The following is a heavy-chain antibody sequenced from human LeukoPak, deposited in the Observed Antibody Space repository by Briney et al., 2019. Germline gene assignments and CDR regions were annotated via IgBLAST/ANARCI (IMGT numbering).Heavy chain of an antibody. CDR1: GGSISSYY. V-gene: IGHV4-59*08. D-gene: IGHD2-2*03. J-gene: IGHJ5*02. CDR3: ARLLRVGYCSTTTCNWFDP. Sequence: SETLSLTCTVSGGSISSYYWSWIRQPPGKGLEWIGYIYYSGSTNYNPSLKSRVTISVDTSKNQFSLKLSSVTPADTAMYYCARLLRVGYCSTTTCNWFDPWGQGTLVTVSS. CDR2: IYYSGST.